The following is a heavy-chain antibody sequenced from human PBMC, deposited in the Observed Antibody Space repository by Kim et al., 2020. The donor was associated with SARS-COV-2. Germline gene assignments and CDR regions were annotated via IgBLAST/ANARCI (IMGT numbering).Heavy chain of an antibody. V-gene: IGHV4-59*08. D-gene: IGHD3-10*01. J-gene: IGHJ3*02. CDR3: ARRENYYDAFDI. Sequence: NYNPSLKSRVTISVDTSKNQFSLKLSSVTAADTAVYYCARRENYYDAFDIWGQGTMVTVSS.